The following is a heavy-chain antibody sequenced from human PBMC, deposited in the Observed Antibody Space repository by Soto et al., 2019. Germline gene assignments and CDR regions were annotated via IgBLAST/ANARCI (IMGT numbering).Heavy chain of an antibody. CDR3: ARGFDSGPLDY. J-gene: IGHJ4*02. V-gene: IGHV3-33*01. CDR1: GFTFSSYG. Sequence: PWGSLRLSCAASGFTFSSYGMHWVRQAPGKGLEWVAVIWYDGSNKYYADSVKGRFTISRDNSKNTLYLQMNSLRAEDTAVYYCARGFDSGPLDYWGQGTLVTVSS. CDR2: IWYDGSNK. D-gene: IGHD5-12*01.